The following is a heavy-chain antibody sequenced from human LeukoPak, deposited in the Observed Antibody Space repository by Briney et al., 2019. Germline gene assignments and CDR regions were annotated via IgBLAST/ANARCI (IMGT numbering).Heavy chain of an antibody. D-gene: IGHD2-21*01. CDR3: ARHEVWWSRSWFDP. Sequence: PSQTLSLTCAVSGGSISSGGYSWSWIRQPPGKGLEWIGYIYHSGSTYYNPSLKSRVTISVDTSKNQFSLKLSSVTAADTAVYYCARHEVWWSRSWFDPWGQGTLVTVSS. CDR1: GGSISSGGYS. V-gene: IGHV4-30-2*03. CDR2: IYHSGST. J-gene: IGHJ5*02.